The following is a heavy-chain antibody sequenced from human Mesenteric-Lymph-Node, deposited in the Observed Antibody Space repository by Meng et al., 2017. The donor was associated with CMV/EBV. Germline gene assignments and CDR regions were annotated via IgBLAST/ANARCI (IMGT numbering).Heavy chain of an antibody. CDR2: IYYNGAT. CDR3: ARGGLGGLAGNV. D-gene: IGHD1-1*01. V-gene: IGHV4-30-4*01. J-gene: IGHJ4*02. Sequence: SETLSLTCSVSGVSMSSGDYYWSWVRQPPGTAPEWIGYIYYNGATYYSPSLESRVTISVDRSKDQFSLRLESVTAADTAIYYCARGGLGGLAGNVWGQGMLVTVSS. CDR1: GVSMSSGDYY.